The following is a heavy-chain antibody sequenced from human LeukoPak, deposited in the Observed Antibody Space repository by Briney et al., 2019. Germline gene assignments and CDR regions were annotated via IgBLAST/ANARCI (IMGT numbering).Heavy chain of an antibody. J-gene: IGHJ3*02. CDR3: AREAIQFVGEMATIIAFDI. V-gene: IGHV1-69*06. CDR2: IIPIFGTA. CDR1: GGTFSSYA. D-gene: IGHD5-24*01. Sequence: SVKVSCKASGGTFSSYAISWVRQAPGQGLEWMGGIIPIFGTANYAQKFQGRVTITADKSTSTAYMELSSLRSEDTAVYYCAREAIQFVGEMATIIAFDIWGQGTMVTVSS.